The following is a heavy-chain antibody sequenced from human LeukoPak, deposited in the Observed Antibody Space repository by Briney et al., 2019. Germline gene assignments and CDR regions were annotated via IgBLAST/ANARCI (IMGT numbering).Heavy chain of an antibody. Sequence: SETLSLTCAVSGGSISNENWWGWVRQPPGKGLEWIGEIYHSGSTNYIPSLKSRVTISVDKSKNQFSLKLTSVTAADTAVYYCAGSPIGYGMDVGGQGTTVTVSS. CDR2: IYHSGST. V-gene: IGHV4-4*02. CDR3: AGSPIGYGMDV. J-gene: IGHJ6*02. CDR1: GGSISNENW.